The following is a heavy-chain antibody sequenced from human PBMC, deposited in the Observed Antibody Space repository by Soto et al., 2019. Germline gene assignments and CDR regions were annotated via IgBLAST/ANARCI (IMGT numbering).Heavy chain of an antibody. V-gene: IGHV1-18*01. CDR1: GYTFTRYG. Sequence: QVHLVQSGAEVKKPGASVKVSCKTSGYTFTRYGISWVRQAPGQGLEWMGWISGYDGRTNFAQKVQDRVTMTTDTSTSTVYMELRRLSSDDTAGYYCAREGDVPYYYYGMDVWGQGTTVTVSS. J-gene: IGHJ6*02. CDR2: ISGYDGRT. D-gene: IGHD2-21*02. CDR3: AREGDVPYYYYGMDV.